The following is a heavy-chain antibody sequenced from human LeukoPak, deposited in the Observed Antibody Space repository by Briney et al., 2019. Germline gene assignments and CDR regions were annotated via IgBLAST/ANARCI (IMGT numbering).Heavy chain of an antibody. V-gene: IGHV4-34*01. CDR2: INHSGST. CDR3: ARVTYYYDST. Sequence: NPSETLSLTCAVYGGSFSGYYWSWIRQPPGKGLEWIGEINHSGSTNYNPSLKSRVTISVDTSKNQFSLKLSSVTAADTAVYYCARVTYYYDSTWGRGTLVTVSS. D-gene: IGHD3-22*01. CDR1: GGSFSGYY. J-gene: IGHJ2*01.